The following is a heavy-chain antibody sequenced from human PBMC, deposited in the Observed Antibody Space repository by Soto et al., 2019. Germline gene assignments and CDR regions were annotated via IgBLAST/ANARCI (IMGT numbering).Heavy chain of an antibody. Sequence: SETLSLTCAVAGGSISSGGYSWSWIRQPPGKGLEWIGYIYHSGSTYYNPSLKSRVTISVDRSKNQFSLKLSSVTAAETAVYYCARVPDRWGQGTLVTVSS. J-gene: IGHJ5*02. V-gene: IGHV4-30-2*01. CDR2: IYHSGST. CDR1: GGSISSGGYS. CDR3: ARVPDR. D-gene: IGHD2-2*01.